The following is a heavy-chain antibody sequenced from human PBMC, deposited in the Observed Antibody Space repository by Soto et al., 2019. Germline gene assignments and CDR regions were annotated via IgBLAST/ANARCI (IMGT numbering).Heavy chain of an antibody. Sequence: EVQLLESGGSLVQPGGSLRLSCAVSGFSLSNSAMSWVRQAPGKGLKWVSSISGSGTSTYYADSVQGRFTISRDNSKNMLYLRMNSLRAEDTALYYCAKRGDSTSWYWFDPWGQGTLVTVSS. CDR2: ISGSGTST. V-gene: IGHV3-23*01. CDR1: GFSLSNSA. CDR3: AKRGDSTSWYWFDP. J-gene: IGHJ5*02. D-gene: IGHD6-13*01.